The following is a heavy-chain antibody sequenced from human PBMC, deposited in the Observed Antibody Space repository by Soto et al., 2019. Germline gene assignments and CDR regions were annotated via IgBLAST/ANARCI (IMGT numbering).Heavy chain of an antibody. D-gene: IGHD2-2*01. CDR1: GDSVSSNSAA. V-gene: IGHV6-1*01. CDR3: ARGVVVPAATTPNYFDS. J-gene: IGHJ4*02. CDR2: TYYRSKWYN. Sequence: SQTLSLTCAISGDSVSSNSAAWNWIRQSPSRGLEWLGRTYYRSKWYNDYAVSVKSRITINPDTSKNQFSLQLNSVTPADTAVYYCARGVVVPAATTPNYFDSWGQGTLVTVSS.